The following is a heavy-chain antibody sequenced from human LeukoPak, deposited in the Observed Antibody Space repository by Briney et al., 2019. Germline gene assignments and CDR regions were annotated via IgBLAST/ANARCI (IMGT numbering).Heavy chain of an antibody. V-gene: IGHV3-23*01. CDR2: ISGSGSST. CDR3: ARSGSNYYYHYMDV. D-gene: IGHD5-12*01. J-gene: IGHJ6*03. CDR1: GFTFSSYA. Sequence: GGSLRLSCAASGFTFSSYAMNWVRQAPGKGLEWVSAISGSGSSTYYADSVKGRFTISRDNSENTLYLQMNSLRAEDTAVYYCARSGSNYYYHYMDVWGKGTTVTVSS.